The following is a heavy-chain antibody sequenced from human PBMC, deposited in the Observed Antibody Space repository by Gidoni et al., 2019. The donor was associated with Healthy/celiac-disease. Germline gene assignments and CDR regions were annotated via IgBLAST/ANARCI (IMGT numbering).Heavy chain of an antibody. CDR2: IYSGGST. Sequence: EVQLVESGGGLIQPGGSLRLSCAASGFTFSSKYLRLVRQAPGKGLEWVSVIYSGGSTYYADSVKGRFTISRDNSKNTLYLQMHSLRAEDTAVYYCARLWGAPSHFDYCGQGTLVTVSS. D-gene: IGHD1-26*01. V-gene: IGHV3-53*01. CDR1: GFTFSSKY. CDR3: ARLWGAPSHFDY. J-gene: IGHJ4*02.